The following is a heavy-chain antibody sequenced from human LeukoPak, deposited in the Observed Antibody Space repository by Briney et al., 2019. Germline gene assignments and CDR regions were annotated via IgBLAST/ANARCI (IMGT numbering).Heavy chain of an antibody. D-gene: IGHD1-26*01. Sequence: GGSLRLSCAASGFTFSSYSMNWVRQAPGKGLEWVSSISSSSSYIYYADSVKGRFTISRDNTKNSLYLQMNSLRAEDTAVYYCARALPSPLYSGSYADAFDIWGQGTMVTVSS. CDR1: GFTFSSYS. CDR2: ISSSSSYI. V-gene: IGHV3-21*01. J-gene: IGHJ3*02. CDR3: ARALPSPLYSGSYADAFDI.